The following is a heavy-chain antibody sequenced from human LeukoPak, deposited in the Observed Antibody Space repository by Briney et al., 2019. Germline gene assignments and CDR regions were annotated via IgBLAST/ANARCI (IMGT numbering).Heavy chain of an antibody. D-gene: IGHD3-9*01. J-gene: IGHJ4*02. CDR1: GFTFSSYS. V-gene: IGHV3-21*01. CDR2: ISSSSSYI. Sequence: GGSLRLSCAASGFTFSSYSMNWVRQAPGKGLEWVSSISSSSSYIYYADSVKGRFTISRDNAKNSLYLQMNSLRAEDTAVYYCARDQDFDILTGKVYYFDYWGQGTLVTVSS. CDR3: ARDQDFDILTGKVYYFDY.